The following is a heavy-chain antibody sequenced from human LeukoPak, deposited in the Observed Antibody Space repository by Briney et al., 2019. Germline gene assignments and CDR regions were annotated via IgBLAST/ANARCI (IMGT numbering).Heavy chain of an antibody. V-gene: IGHV3-48*03. D-gene: IGHD6-19*01. CDR2: ISSSGSTI. CDR1: GFTFSSYE. Sequence: GGSLRLSCAASGFTFSSYEMNWVRQARGKGLEWVSYISSSGSTIFYAESVKGRFTISRDNAKNSLYLQLKTLRAEDTALFFCSRDIGGWDHTQSDDRGQGTLV. J-gene: IGHJ4*02. CDR3: SRDIGGWDHTQSDD.